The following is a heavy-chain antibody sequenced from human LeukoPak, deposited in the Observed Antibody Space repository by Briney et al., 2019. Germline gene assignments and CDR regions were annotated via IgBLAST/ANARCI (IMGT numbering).Heavy chain of an antibody. CDR1: GYTFTSYY. J-gene: IGHJ3*02. V-gene: IGHV1-46*01. Sequence: ASVKASCKASGYTFTSYYMHWVRQAPGQGLEWMGIINPSGGSTSYAQKFQGRVTMTRDTSTSTVYMELSSLRSEDTAVYYCARLAMVRDDAFDIWGQGTMVTVSS. CDR3: ARLAMVRDDAFDI. CDR2: INPSGGST. D-gene: IGHD3-10*01.